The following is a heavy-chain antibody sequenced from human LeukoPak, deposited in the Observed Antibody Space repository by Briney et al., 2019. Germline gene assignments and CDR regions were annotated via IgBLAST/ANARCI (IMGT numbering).Heavy chain of an antibody. J-gene: IGHJ4*02. Sequence: GGSLRLSCAASGYPFSSHWLSWFRQSPGKGLKWVAFIRYDGSNKYYADSVKGRFTISRDNSKNTVYLQMNSLRAEDTAVYYCAAPGVPAATYYFDYWGQGTLVTVSS. CDR3: AAPGVPAATYYFDY. CDR2: IRYDGSNK. CDR1: GYPFSSHW. D-gene: IGHD2-2*01. V-gene: IGHV3-30*02.